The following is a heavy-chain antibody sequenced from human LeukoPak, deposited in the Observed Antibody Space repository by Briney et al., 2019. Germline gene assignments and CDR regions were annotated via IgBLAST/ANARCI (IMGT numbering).Heavy chain of an antibody. CDR3: ARIAAAGTGAFDI. Sequence: ASVKVSCKASGYTFTGYYMHWVRQAPGQGLEWMGWINPNSGGTNYAQKFQGRVTMTRDTSISTAYMELSSLRSEDTAVYYCARIAAAGTGAFDIWGQGTMVTVSS. CDR2: INPNSGGT. J-gene: IGHJ3*02. V-gene: IGHV1-2*02. CDR1: GYTFTGYY. D-gene: IGHD6-13*01.